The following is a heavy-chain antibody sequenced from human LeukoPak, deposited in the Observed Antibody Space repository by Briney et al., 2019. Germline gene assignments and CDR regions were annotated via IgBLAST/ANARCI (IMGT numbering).Heavy chain of an antibody. J-gene: IGHJ6*02. CDR2: MNPNSGNT. CDR1: GDTFTSYD. V-gene: IGHV1-8*01. D-gene: IGHD3-22*01. CDR3: ARTYDSSGYYYYGMDV. Sequence: ASVKVSCKASGDTFTSYDINWVRQATGQGLEWMGWMNPNSGNTGYAQKFQGRVTMTRNTSISTAYMELSSLRSEDTAVYYCARTYDSSGYYYYGMDVWGQGTTVTVSS.